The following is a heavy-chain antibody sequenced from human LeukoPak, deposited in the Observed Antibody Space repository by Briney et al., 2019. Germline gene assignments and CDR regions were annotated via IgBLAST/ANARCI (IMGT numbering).Heavy chain of an antibody. CDR2: ISSSGSSI. J-gene: IGHJ4*02. V-gene: IGHV3-11*01. CDR1: GFTFSDYY. CDR3: ARGDYSGGWYSSGWYSSPDY. D-gene: IGHD6-19*01. Sequence: GGSLRLSCAASGFTFSDYYMSWIRQAPGRGPEWVSYISSSGSSIYYADSVKGRFTISRDNAKNSLYLQMNSLRAEDTAIYYCARGDYSGGWYSSGWYSSPDYWGQGTLVTVSS.